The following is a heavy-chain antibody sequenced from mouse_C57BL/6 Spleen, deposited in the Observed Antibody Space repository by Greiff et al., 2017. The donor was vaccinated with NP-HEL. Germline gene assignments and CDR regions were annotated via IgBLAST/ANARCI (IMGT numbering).Heavy chain of an antibody. J-gene: IGHJ3*01. Sequence: VQGVESGPELVKPGASVKISCKASGYAFSSSWMNWVKQRPGKGLEWIGRIYPGDGDTNYNGKFKGKATLTADKSSSTAYMQLSSLTSEDSAVYFCAREGYYYGSSYGFAYWGQGTLVTVSA. CDR1: GYAFSSSW. D-gene: IGHD1-1*01. V-gene: IGHV1-82*01. CDR2: IYPGDGDT. CDR3: AREGYYYGSSYGFAY.